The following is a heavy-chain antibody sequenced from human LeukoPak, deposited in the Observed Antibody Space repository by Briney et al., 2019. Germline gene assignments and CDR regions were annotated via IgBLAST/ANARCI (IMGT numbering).Heavy chain of an antibody. Sequence: KTSETLSLTCAVYGGSFSGYYWSWIRQPPGKGLEWIGEINHSGSTNYNPSLKSRVTISVDTSKNQFSLKLSSVTAADTAVYYCARGVIAAAVKGYFDYWGQGTLVTVPS. CDR2: INHSGST. V-gene: IGHV4-34*01. D-gene: IGHD6-13*01. J-gene: IGHJ4*02. CDR1: GGSFSGYY. CDR3: ARGVIAAAVKGYFDY.